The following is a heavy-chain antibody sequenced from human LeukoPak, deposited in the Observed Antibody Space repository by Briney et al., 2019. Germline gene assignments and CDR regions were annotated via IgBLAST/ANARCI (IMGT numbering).Heavy chain of an antibody. D-gene: IGHD2-21*02. Sequence: PSETLSLTCTVSGGSISSYYWSWIRQPAGKGLEWIGRIYTSGSTNYNPSLKSRVTMSVDTSKNQFSLKLSSVIAADTAVYYCARAYCGGDCYSGAIVYWGQGTLVTVSS. V-gene: IGHV4-4*07. CDR3: ARAYCGGDCYSGAIVY. J-gene: IGHJ4*02. CDR2: IYTSGST. CDR1: GGSISSYY.